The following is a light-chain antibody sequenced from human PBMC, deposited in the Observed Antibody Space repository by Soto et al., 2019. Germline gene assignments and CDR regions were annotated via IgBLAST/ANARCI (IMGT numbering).Light chain of an antibody. CDR3: AAWGDSLNTWV. Sequence: QSVLTQPPSASGTPGQRVSISCSGSSSNIGSNAVSWYQHFPGTAPKVLIYSDDQRPSWVPDRFSGSKSGTSASLAISGLRAEDEADYFCAAWGDSLNTWVFGGGTKVTVL. CDR2: SDD. V-gene: IGLV1-44*01. CDR1: SSNIGSNA. J-gene: IGLJ3*02.